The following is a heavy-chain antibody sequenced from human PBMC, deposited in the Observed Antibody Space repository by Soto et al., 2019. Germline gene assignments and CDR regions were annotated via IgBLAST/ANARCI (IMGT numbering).Heavy chain of an antibody. CDR1: GYSFTSYW. CDR2: IDPIDSYT. CDR3: ARRAHMSRRGETFSYYYYGMDV. Sequence: EVQLVQSGAEVKKPGESLRISCKGSGYSFTSYWISWVRQMPGKGLEWMGRIDPIDSYTNYSPSFQGHVTISADKSISNAYLQWSSLKASDTAMYYCARRAHMSRRGETFSYYYYGMDVWGQGTTVTVSS. D-gene: IGHD3-16*01. J-gene: IGHJ6*02. V-gene: IGHV5-10-1*01.